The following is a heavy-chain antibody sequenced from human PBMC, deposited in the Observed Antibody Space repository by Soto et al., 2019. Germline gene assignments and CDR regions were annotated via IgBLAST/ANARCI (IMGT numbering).Heavy chain of an antibody. Sequence: ASVKVSCKASGYTFTGYYMHWVRRAPGQGLEWMGWINPNSGGTNYAQKFQGWVTMTRDTSISTAYMELSRLRSDDTAVYYCAREPYSSSFLHYYYYGMDVWGQGTTVTVSS. J-gene: IGHJ6*02. D-gene: IGHD6-6*01. CDR2: INPNSGGT. V-gene: IGHV1-2*04. CDR1: GYTFTGYY. CDR3: AREPYSSSFLHYYYYGMDV.